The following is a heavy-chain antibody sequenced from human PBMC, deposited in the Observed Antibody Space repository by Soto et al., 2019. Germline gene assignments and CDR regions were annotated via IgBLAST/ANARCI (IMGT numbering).Heavy chain of an antibody. J-gene: IGHJ6*03. CDR1: GFTFSSYS. Sequence: GGSLRLSCAASGFTFSSYSMNWVRQAPGKGLEWVSYISSSSSTIYYADPVKGRFTISRDNAKNSLYLQMNSLRAVDTAVYYCARGEVVIDYYYYMDVWGKGTTVTV. D-gene: IGHD2-21*01. V-gene: IGHV3-48*01. CDR3: ARGEVVIDYYYYMDV. CDR2: ISSSSSTI.